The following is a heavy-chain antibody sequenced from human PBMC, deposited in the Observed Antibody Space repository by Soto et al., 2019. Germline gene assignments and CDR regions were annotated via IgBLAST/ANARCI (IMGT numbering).Heavy chain of an antibody. J-gene: IGHJ4*02. CDR3: ARVRPYYDFWSGYYTN. CDR1: GGSISSSNW. V-gene: IGHV4-4*02. CDR2: IYHSGST. D-gene: IGHD3-3*01. Sequence: SETLSLTCAVSGGSISSSNWWSWVRQPPGKGLEWIGEIYHSGSTNYNPSLKSRVTISVDKSKNQFSLKLSSVTAADTAVYYCARVRPYYDFWSGYYTNWGQGTLVTVSS.